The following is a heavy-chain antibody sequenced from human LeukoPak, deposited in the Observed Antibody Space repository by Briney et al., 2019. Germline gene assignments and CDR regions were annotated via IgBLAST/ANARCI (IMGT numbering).Heavy chain of an antibody. CDR2: INPSGGST. CDR1: GYTFTSYY. V-gene: IGHV1-46*01. D-gene: IGHD5-18*01. J-gene: IGHJ6*02. CDR3: ARDNHTTSIWLLPRYYYYGMDV. Sequence: ASVKVSCKASGYTFTSYYMHWVRQAPGQGLEWMGIINPSGGSTSYAQEFQGRVTMTRDTSTSTVYMELSSLRSEDTAVYYCARDNHTTSIWLLPRYYYYGMDVWGQGTTVTVSS.